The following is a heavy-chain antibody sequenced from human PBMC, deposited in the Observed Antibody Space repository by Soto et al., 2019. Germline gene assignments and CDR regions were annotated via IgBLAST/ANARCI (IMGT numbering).Heavy chain of an antibody. CDR2: ISSSGSTI. CDR3: AREGAFGVVAATPNGWFDP. Sequence: GGSLRLSCAASGFTFSSYAMSWVRQAPGKGLEWVSYISSSGSTIYYADSVKGRFTISRDNAKNSLYLQMNSLRAEDTAVYYCAREGAFGVVAATPNGWFDPWGQGTLVTVSS. V-gene: IGHV3-48*04. CDR1: GFTFSSYA. J-gene: IGHJ5*02. D-gene: IGHD2-15*01.